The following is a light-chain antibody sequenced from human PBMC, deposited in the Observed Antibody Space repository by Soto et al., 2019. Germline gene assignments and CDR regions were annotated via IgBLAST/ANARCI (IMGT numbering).Light chain of an antibody. CDR3: QQYGTSPCT. V-gene: IGKV3-20*01. J-gene: IGKJ2*02. Sequence: EIVLTQSPGTLSFSPGERATLSCRASQSGASSNLAWYQQKPGQAHRLLIYGASNRATGIPDRFSGSGSGTDFILTISRLEREDFSVYYCQQYGTSPCTFGQGTQREIK. CDR1: QSGASSN. CDR2: GAS.